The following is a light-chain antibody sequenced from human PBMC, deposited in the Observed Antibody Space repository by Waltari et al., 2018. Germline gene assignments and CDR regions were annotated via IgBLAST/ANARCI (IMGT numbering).Light chain of an antibody. CDR3: AAWDDSLSGFYV. CDR1: SSNFGSNS. Sequence: QSVLTQPPSASGNPGQRVTISCSGRSSNFGSNSVYWYQHLPGTAPKLLIYMSDQRPSGVPDRFFGSKSGTSASLAISGLRSEDEADYYCAAWDDSLSGFYVFGTGTKVTVL. CDR2: MSD. J-gene: IGLJ1*01. V-gene: IGLV1-47*01.